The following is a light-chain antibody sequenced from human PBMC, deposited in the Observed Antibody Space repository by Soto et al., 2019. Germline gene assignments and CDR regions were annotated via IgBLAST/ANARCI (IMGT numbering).Light chain of an antibody. CDR2: DAS. V-gene: IGKV1-5*01. CDR3: LQYSSHSWT. Sequence: DIQMTQSPSTLSPSVGDRVTITCRASRSSSDWLAWYQQKPGKAPKLLIFDASSLKSGVPSRFSGRGSGTEFTLTISGLQPDDGATYYCLQYSSHSWTFGEGTQGEIK. CDR1: RSSSDW. J-gene: IGKJ1*01.